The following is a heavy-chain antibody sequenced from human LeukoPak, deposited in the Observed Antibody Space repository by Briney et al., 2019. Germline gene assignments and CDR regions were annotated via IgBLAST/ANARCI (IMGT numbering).Heavy chain of an antibody. V-gene: IGHV4-39*01. J-gene: IGHJ1*01. Sequence: SETLSLTCSVSGDSVSRSDSYWDWIRHPPGKGLEWIGTIYYSGRTYYSPSLKSRVTMSVDPSNNQFSLTLRPVTAADTAVYYCARRRYYDGSGYLEWGQGTLLSVSS. D-gene: IGHD3-22*01. CDR2: IYYSGRT. CDR1: GDSVSRSDSY. CDR3: ARRRYYDGSGYLE.